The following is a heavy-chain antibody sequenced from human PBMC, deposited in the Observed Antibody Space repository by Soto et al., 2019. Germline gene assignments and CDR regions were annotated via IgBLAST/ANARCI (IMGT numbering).Heavy chain of an antibody. CDR2: IWYDGSNK. V-gene: IGHV3-33*01. Sequence: PGGSLRLSCAASGFTFSSYGMHWVRQAPGKGLEWVAVIWYDGSNKYYADSVKGRFTISRDNSKNTLYLQMNSLRAEDTAVYYCARGVAGARGYFYYYMDVWGKGTTVTVSS. CDR3: ARGVAGARGYFYYYMDV. D-gene: IGHD6-19*01. CDR1: GFTFSSYG. J-gene: IGHJ6*03.